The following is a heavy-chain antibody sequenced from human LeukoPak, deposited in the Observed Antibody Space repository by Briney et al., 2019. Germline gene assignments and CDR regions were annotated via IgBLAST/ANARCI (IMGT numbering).Heavy chain of an antibody. V-gene: IGHV3-48*03. CDR3: ARADSTPLGYYGMDV. J-gene: IGHJ6*02. D-gene: IGHD3-22*01. CDR1: GFTFSSYE. Sequence: PGGSLRLSCAASGFTFSSYEMNWVRQAPGKGVEWVSYISSSGSTIYYADSVKGRFTISRDNAKNSLYLQMNSLRAEDTAVYYCARADSTPLGYYGMDVWGQGTTVTVSS. CDR2: ISSSGSTI.